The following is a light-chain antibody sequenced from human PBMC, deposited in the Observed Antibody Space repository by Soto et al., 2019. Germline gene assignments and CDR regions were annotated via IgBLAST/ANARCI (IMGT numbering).Light chain of an antibody. V-gene: IGKV3-15*01. Sequence: EIAMTQSPASLSVSPWERATLSCSASQNVTRNLAWYQQKPGQAPRLLIYGASTRATGIPARFSGSGSGTEFTLTISSLQSEDSAVYYCQQYNNWPPATFGQGTKVEIK. CDR1: QNVTRN. CDR3: QQYNNWPPAT. CDR2: GAS. J-gene: IGKJ1*01.